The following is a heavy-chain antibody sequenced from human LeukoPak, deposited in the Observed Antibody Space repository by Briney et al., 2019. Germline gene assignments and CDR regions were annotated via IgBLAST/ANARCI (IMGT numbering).Heavy chain of an antibody. J-gene: IGHJ4*02. CDR1: GFTFSSYA. CDR3: ARETQPCSSTSCSEIYFDY. V-gene: IGHV3-23*01. CDR2: ISGSGGST. Sequence: PGGSLRLSCAASGFTFSSYAMSWVRQAPGKGLEWVSAISGSGGSTYYADSVKGRFTISRDNSKNTLYLQMNSLRAEDTAVYYCARETQPCSSTSCSEIYFDYWGQGTLVTVSS. D-gene: IGHD2-2*01.